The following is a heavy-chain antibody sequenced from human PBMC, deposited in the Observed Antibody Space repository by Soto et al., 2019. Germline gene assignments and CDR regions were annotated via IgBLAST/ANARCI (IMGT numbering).Heavy chain of an antibody. CDR3: ARESEDLTSNFDY. Sequence: GSLRLSCAASGFTFSRYSMNWVRQAPGKGLEWVSSISSTTNYIYYADFMKGRFTVSRDNAKNSVYLDMNSLSAEDTAVYYCARESEDLTSNFDYWGQGTLVTVSS. V-gene: IGHV3-21*01. J-gene: IGHJ4*02. CDR2: ISSTTNYI. CDR1: GFTFSRYS.